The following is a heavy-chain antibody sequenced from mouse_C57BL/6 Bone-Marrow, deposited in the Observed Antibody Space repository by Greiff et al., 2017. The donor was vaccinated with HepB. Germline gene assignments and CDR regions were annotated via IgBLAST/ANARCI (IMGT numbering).Heavy chain of an antibody. V-gene: IGHV1-50*01. CDR1: GYTFTSYW. CDR2: IDPSDSYT. CDR3: ASGGYFDV. Sequence: QVHVKQPGAELVKPGASVKLSCKASGYTFTSYWMQWVKQRPGQGLEWIGEIDPSDSYTNYNQKFKGKATLTVDTSSSTAYMQLSSLTSEDSAVYYCASGGYFDVWGTGTTVTVSS. J-gene: IGHJ1*03.